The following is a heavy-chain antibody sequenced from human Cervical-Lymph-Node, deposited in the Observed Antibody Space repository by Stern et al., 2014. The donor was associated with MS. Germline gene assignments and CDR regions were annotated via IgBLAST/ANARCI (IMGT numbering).Heavy chain of an antibody. CDR1: GFPFGSYA. CDR2: SGSDGAT. D-gene: IGHD1-1*01. CDR3: GKDLHYWTADS. Sequence: EVHLVESGGGLVQPGGSLRLSCVGSGFPFGSYAMTWVRQTPGKGLEWVAGSGSDGATHYADSVRGRFTVSRDNSQNILYLQMDSLRADDTAVYYCGKDLHYWTADSWGQGTLVTVSS. V-gene: IGHV3-23*04. J-gene: IGHJ4*02.